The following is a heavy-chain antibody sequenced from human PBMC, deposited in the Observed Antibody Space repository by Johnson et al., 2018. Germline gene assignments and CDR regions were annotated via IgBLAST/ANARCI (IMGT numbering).Heavy chain of an antibody. J-gene: IGHJ6*02. CDR2: IKSKTDGGTT. CDR1: GGSISSYY. D-gene: IGHD3-22*01. V-gene: IGHV3-15*01. CDR3: TVVVIDYYYGMDV. Sequence: VQLQESGPGLVKPSETLSLTCTVSGGSISSYYWSWIRQPPGKGLEWVGRIKSKTDGGTTDYAAPVKGRFTISRDDSKNTLYLQMNSLKTEDTAVYYCTVVVIDYYYGMDVWGQGTTVTVSS.